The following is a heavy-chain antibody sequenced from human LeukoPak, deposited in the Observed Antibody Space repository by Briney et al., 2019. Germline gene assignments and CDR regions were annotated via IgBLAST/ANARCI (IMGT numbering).Heavy chain of an antibody. Sequence: ASETLSLTCAVYGGSFSGYYWSWIRQPPGKGLEWIGEINHSGGTNYNPSLKSRVTISVDTSKNRFSLKLSSVTAADTAVYYCARERNPNMITFGGVIAAIDYWGQGTLVTVSS. CDR3: ARERNPNMITFGGVIAAIDY. CDR2: INHSGGT. J-gene: IGHJ4*02. D-gene: IGHD3-16*02. V-gene: IGHV4-34*01. CDR1: GGSFSGYY.